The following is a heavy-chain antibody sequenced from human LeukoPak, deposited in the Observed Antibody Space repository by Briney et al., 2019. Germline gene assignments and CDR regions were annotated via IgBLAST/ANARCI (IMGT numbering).Heavy chain of an antibody. D-gene: IGHD2-2*01. Sequence: GGSLRLSCAASGFTFSSYWMSWVRQAPGKGLEWVANIKQDGSEKYYVDSVKGRFTISRDNAKNSLYLQMNSLRAEDTAVYYCARDLYCSSTSCPDAFDIWGQGTMVTVSS. CDR1: GFTFSSYW. CDR3: ARDLYCSSTSCPDAFDI. V-gene: IGHV3-7*01. CDR2: IKQDGSEK. J-gene: IGHJ3*02.